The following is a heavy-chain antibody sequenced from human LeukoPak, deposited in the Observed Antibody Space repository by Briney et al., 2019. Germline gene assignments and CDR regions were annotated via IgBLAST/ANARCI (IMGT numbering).Heavy chain of an antibody. CDR3: ARVARRYSYYYYYYGMDV. Sequence: GASVTVSCKASGYTFTRYDINWVRQDTAQGLEWMGWMNPNSGNTGYAQKFQGRVTMTRNTSISTAYMELSSLRSEDTAVYYCARVARRYSYYYYYYGMDVWGQGTTVTVSS. CDR1: GYTFTRYD. V-gene: IGHV1-8*01. CDR2: MNPNSGNT. D-gene: IGHD2-15*01. J-gene: IGHJ6*02.